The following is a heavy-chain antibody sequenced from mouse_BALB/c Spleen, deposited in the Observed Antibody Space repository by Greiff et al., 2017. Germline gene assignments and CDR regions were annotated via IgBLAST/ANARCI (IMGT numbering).Heavy chain of an antibody. CDR2: IDTSDSYT. Sequence: QVQLQQPGAELVMPGASVKMSCKASGYTFTDYWMHWVKQRPGQGLQWIGAIDTSDSYTSYNQKFKGKATLTVDESSSTAYMQLSSLTSEDSAVYYCAREGGPLDYWGQGTTLTVSS. J-gene: IGHJ2*01. CDR3: AREGGPLDY. D-gene: IGHD3-3*01. CDR1: GYTFTDYW. V-gene: IGHV1-69*01.